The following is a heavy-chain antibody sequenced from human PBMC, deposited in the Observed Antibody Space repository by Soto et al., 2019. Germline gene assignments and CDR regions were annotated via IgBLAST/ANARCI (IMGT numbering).Heavy chain of an antibody. CDR1: GGSISSSSYF. CDR3: ARHVNGLRYFDYFDYFDY. V-gene: IGHV4-39*01. Sequence: QLQLQESGPGLVKPSETLSLTCTVSGGSISSSSYFWGWIRQPPGKGLEWIGSIYYSGSTYYNPSVKSRVTISVDTSMTQFSLKLSSATAADTAVYYCARHVNGLRYFDYFDYFDYWGQVTLVTVSS. CDR2: IYYSGST. D-gene: IGHD3-9*01. J-gene: IGHJ4*02.